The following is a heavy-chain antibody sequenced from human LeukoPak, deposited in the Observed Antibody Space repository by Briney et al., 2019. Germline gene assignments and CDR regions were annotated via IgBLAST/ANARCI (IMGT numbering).Heavy chain of an antibody. D-gene: IGHD3-22*01. Sequence: GGSLRLSCAASGFSFSSYWMTWLRQAPGKGLEWVANIRGDESRKYYLDSVTGRFTISRDNAKNSLYLQMNSLRAEDTAVYYCARGPITMIALVMYYFDYWGQGTLVTVSS. CDR3: ARGPITMIALVMYYFDY. J-gene: IGHJ4*02. CDR1: GFSFSSYW. CDR2: IRGDESRK. V-gene: IGHV3-7*01.